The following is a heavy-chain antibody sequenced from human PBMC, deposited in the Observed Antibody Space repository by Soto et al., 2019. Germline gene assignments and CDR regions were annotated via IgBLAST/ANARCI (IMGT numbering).Heavy chain of an antibody. D-gene: IGHD6-6*01. CDR1: GYTFTSYY. CDR2: INPSGGST. Sequence: ASVKVSCKASGYTFTSYYMHWVRQAPGQGLEWMGIINPSGGSTSYAQKFQGRVTMTRDTSTSTVYMELSSLRSEDTAVYYCASERNIASRPYYYGMDARGQGTTVTVS. V-gene: IGHV1-46*01. J-gene: IGHJ6*02. CDR3: ASERNIASRPYYYGMDA.